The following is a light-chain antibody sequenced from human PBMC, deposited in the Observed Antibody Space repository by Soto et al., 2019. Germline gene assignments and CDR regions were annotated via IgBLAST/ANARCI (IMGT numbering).Light chain of an antibody. J-gene: IGKJ4*01. CDR2: LGS. Sequence: DIVMTQSPLSLPVTPGEPASISCRSSQSLLHSNGYNYLDLYLQKPGQSPQILIYLGSDRASGVPDRFSGSGSGTDFTLKISRVEAEDVGVYYCMQALQTPTFGGGTRVEIK. V-gene: IGKV2-28*01. CDR1: QSLLHSNGYNY. CDR3: MQALQTPT.